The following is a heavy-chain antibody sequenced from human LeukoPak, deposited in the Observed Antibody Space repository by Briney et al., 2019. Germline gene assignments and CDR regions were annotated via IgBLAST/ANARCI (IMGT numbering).Heavy chain of an antibody. CDR1: GYTLTELS. Sequence: ASVKVSCKVSGYTLTELSMHWVRQAPGKGLEWMGGFDPEDGETIYAQKFQGRVTMTEDTSTDTAYMELSSLRSEGTHVSYCATDPYYYDSSGYYGDYWGQGTLVTVSS. J-gene: IGHJ4*02. D-gene: IGHD3-22*01. CDR3: ATDPYYYDSSGYYGDY. V-gene: IGHV1-24*01. CDR2: FDPEDGET.